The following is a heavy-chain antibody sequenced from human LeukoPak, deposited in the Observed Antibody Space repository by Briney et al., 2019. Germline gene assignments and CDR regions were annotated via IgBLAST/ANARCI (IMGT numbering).Heavy chain of an antibody. Sequence: GGSLRLSCAASEFTFSSYSMNWVRQAPGKGLEWVAVISYDGSNKYYADSVKGRFTISRDNSKNTLYLQMNSLRAEDTAVYYCAKTAVAGTVRDYFDYWGQGTLVTVSS. CDR1: EFTFSSYS. CDR2: ISYDGSNK. V-gene: IGHV3-30*18. D-gene: IGHD6-19*01. J-gene: IGHJ4*02. CDR3: AKTAVAGTVRDYFDY.